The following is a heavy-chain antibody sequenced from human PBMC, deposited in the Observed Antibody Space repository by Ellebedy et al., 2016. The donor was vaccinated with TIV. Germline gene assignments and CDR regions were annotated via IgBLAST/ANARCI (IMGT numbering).Heavy chain of an antibody. J-gene: IGHJ4*02. CDR3: ARSRHEDILTGYCFDY. Sequence: AASVKVSCKASGYTFTGYYMHWVRQAPGQGLEWMGWINPNSGGTNYAQKFQGRVTMTRDTSISTAYMELSRLRSDDTAVYYCARSRHEDILTGYCFDYWGQGTLVTVSS. CDR1: GYTFTGYY. D-gene: IGHD3-9*01. CDR2: INPNSGGT. V-gene: IGHV1-2*02.